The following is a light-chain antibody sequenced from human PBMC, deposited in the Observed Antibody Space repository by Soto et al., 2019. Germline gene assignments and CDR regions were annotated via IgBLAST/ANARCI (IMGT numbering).Light chain of an antibody. V-gene: IGKV3-20*01. Sequence: EIVLTQSPGTLSLSPGERATLSCRASQSVTSYLAWYQQKPGQAPRLLIYGASSRATGIPDRISGSGSGTDFSLTISRLEPEDFAVYYCQQYGTSPFTFGPGTKVDIK. CDR1: QSVTSY. CDR2: GAS. CDR3: QQYGTSPFT. J-gene: IGKJ3*01.